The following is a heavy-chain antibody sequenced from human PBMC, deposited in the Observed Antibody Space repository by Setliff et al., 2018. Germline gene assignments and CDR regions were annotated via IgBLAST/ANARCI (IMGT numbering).Heavy chain of an antibody. CDR1: GYTFTGYY. D-gene: IGHD1-26*01. CDR2: INPNSGGT. CDR3: ARGDVYSGSYYHFDY. V-gene: IGHV1-2*06. Sequence: ASVKVSCKASGYTFTGYYMHWVRQAPGQGLEWMGRINPNSGGTNYAQKFQGRVTMTRDTSASTAYMELSSLTSEDTAIYYCARGDVYSGSYYHFDYWGQGTLVTVSS. J-gene: IGHJ4*02.